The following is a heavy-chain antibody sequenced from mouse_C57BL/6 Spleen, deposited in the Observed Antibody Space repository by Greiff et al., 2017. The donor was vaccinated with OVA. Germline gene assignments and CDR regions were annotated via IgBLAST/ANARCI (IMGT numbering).Heavy chain of an antibody. J-gene: IGHJ2*01. D-gene: IGHD1-1*01. CDR1: GYTFTDYY. V-gene: IGHV1-26*01. CDR2: INPNNGGT. Sequence: EVQLQQSGPELVKPGASVKISCKASGYTFTDYYMNWVKQSHGKSLEWIGDINPNNGGTSYNQKFKGKATLTVDTSSSTAYMELRSLTSEDSAVYYCARSRANYGGYFDYWGQGTTLTVSS. CDR3: ARSRANYGGYFDY.